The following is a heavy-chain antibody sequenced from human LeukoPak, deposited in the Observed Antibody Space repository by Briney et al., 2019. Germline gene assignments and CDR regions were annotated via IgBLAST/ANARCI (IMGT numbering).Heavy chain of an antibody. CDR2: ISAYNGNT. CDR3: ARDSARHYDFWSGPFDY. Sequence: GASVKVSCKASGYTFTSYGISWVRQAPGQGLEWMGWISAYNGNTNYAQKLQGRVTMTTDTSTSTAYMELRSLRSDDTALYYCARDSARHYDFWSGPFDYWGQGTLVTVSS. J-gene: IGHJ4*02. CDR1: GYTFTSYG. D-gene: IGHD3-3*01. V-gene: IGHV1-18*01.